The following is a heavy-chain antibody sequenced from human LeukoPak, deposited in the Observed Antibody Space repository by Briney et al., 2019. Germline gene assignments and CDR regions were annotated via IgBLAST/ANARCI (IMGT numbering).Heavy chain of an antibody. J-gene: IGHJ4*02. CDR3: ARAYYGDYADY. CDR2: IWYDGSNK. CDR1: GFTFSSYG. Sequence: GGSLRLSCAASGFTFSSYGMHWVRQAPGKGLEWVAVIWYDGSNKYYADSVKGRFTISRDNAKNSLYLQMNSLRAEDTAVYYCARAYYGDYADYWGQGTLVTVSS. V-gene: IGHV3-33*01. D-gene: IGHD4-17*01.